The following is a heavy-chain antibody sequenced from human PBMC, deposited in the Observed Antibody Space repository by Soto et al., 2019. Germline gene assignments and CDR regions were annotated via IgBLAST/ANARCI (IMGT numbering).Heavy chain of an antibody. CDR2: LSGSGTST. D-gene: IGHD6-19*01. V-gene: IGHV3-23*01. Sequence: GGSLTLSCAASGFTFVNYAMNWVRQAPVKGLEWVSGLSGSGTSTYYADSVKGRFTISRDNSRDTLFLQMNSLTADDTAVYYCAKATTNGGWFNPFDSWGQGALVTVSS. CDR3: AKATTNGGWFNPFDS. CDR1: GFTFVNYA. J-gene: IGHJ4*02.